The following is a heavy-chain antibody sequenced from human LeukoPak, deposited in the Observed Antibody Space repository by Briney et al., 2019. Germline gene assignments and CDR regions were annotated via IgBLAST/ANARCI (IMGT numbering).Heavy chain of an antibody. CDR2: ISAYNGNT. Sequence: ASVKVSCKASGYTFTSYGISWVRQAPGQGLEWMGWISAYNGNTNYAQKLQGRVTMTTDTYTSTAYMELRSLRSDDTAVYYCARAPYDFWSGYYHYWGQGTLVTVSS. V-gene: IGHV1-18*01. CDR1: GYTFTSYG. D-gene: IGHD3-3*01. CDR3: ARAPYDFWSGYYHY. J-gene: IGHJ4*02.